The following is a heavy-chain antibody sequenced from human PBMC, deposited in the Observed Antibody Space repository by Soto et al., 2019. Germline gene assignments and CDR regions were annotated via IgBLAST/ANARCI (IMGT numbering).Heavy chain of an antibody. J-gene: IGHJ4*02. CDR1: GFTFSSYA. CDR2: ISYDGSNK. D-gene: IGHD1-26*01. V-gene: IGHV3-30-3*01. CDR3: ARGKAWGWELAGYFDY. Sequence: QVQLVESGGGVVQPGRSLRLSCAASGFTFSSYAMHWVLQAPGKGLEWVAVISYDGSNKYYADSVKGRFTISRDNSKNTLYLQMNSLRAEDTAVYYCARGKAWGWELAGYFDYWGQGTLVTVSS.